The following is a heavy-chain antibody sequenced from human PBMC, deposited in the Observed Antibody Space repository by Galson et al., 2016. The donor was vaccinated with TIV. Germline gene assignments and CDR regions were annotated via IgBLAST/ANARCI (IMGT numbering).Heavy chain of an antibody. Sequence: SLRLSCAVSGFTFNNYWMSWVRQAPGKGLEWVANINEDGSTIYYVDSVEGRFTISRDNAKNSLYLQMNSLRAADTAMYFCAREHSYQSFDYWGQGTLVTVS. V-gene: IGHV3-7*01. J-gene: IGHJ4*02. CDR1: GFTFNNYW. D-gene: IGHD2-2*01. CDR3: AREHSYQSFDY. CDR2: INEDGSTI.